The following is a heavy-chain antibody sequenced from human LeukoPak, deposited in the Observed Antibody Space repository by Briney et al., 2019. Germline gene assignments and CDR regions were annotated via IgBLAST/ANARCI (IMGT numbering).Heavy chain of an antibody. Sequence: GGSLRLSCAASGFTFSTYRMHWVRQAPGKGLEWVGRTRNKVNSYTTEYAASVKGRFTISRDDSKNTLYLQMNSLKTEDTAVYYCTTDWAPIMIEGLNWFDPWAREPWSPSPQ. CDR1: GFTFSTYR. D-gene: IGHD3-22*01. CDR2: TRNKVNSYTT. J-gene: IGHJ5*02. V-gene: IGHV3-72*01. CDR3: TTDWAPIMIEGLNWFDP.